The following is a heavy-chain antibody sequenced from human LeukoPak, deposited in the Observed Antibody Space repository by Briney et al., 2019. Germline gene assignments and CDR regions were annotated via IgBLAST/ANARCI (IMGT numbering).Heavy chain of an antibody. V-gene: IGHV3-23*01. J-gene: IGHJ6*02. CDR1: GFTFSSYA. Sequence: GGSLRLSCAASGFTFSSYAMSWVRQAPGKGLEWVSAISGSGGSTYYADSVKGRFTISRDNSKNTLYLQMNSLRAEDTAVYYCAKAPDLFTYYCYGMDVWGQGTTVTVSS. D-gene: IGHD3-9*01. CDR2: ISGSGGST. CDR3: AKAPDLFTYYCYGMDV.